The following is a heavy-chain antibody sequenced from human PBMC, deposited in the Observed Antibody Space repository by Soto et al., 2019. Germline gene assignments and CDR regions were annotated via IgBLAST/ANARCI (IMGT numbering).Heavy chain of an antibody. D-gene: IGHD2-2*01. J-gene: IGHJ6*02. Sequence: PGGSLRLSCAASRFTFNTYGIHWVRQAPGKGLEWVAVISYDGGNKYYADSVKGRFTISRDNPKNTLYLQMNSLRPEDTAVYYCAKAVGYCSTSSCRDYYYYYGMDVWGQGTTVTVSS. CDR2: ISYDGGNK. CDR1: RFTFNTYG. V-gene: IGHV3-30*18. CDR3: AKAVGYCSTSSCRDYYYYYGMDV.